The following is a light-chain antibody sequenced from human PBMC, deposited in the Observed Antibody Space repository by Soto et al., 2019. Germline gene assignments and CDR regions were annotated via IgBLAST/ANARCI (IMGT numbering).Light chain of an antibody. CDR2: DAS. J-gene: IGKJ2*01. Sequence: TQSPGTLSLSPGERVTLSCRASQSVASSYLAWYQQKPRKGPKLLIYDASTLESGVPSRFSGSGLGTEFALTISSLQPDDFATFYCQQYNSYGTFGQGTKLEI. CDR3: QQYNSYGT. V-gene: IGKV1-5*01. CDR1: QSVASSY.